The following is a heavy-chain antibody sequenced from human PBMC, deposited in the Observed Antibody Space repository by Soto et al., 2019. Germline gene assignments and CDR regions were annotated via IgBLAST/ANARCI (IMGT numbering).Heavy chain of an antibody. CDR3: ASTSCYNCYYGMDV. CDR2: IIPIFGKA. Sequence: SVKVSCKASGGTFSSYAISWVRQAPGQGLEWMGGIIPIFGKANYAQKFKGRVTITADESTRTAYMELSSLRSEDTAVYYCASTSCYNCYYGMDVWGPVFTVTVSS. D-gene: IGHD2-2*02. J-gene: IGHJ6*02. V-gene: IGHV1-69*13. CDR1: GGTFSSYA.